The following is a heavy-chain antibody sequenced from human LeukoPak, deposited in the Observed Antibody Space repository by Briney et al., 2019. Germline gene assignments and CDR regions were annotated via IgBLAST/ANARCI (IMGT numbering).Heavy chain of an antibody. D-gene: IGHD3-3*01. V-gene: IGHV3-30-3*01. J-gene: IGHJ6*02. CDR1: GFTFSSYA. CDR2: ISYDGSNK. CDR3: ARERDWEVREWLPPDYYYYGMDV. Sequence: PGGSLRLSCAASGFTFSSYAMHWVRQAPGKGLEWVAVISYDGSNKYYADSVKGRFTISRDNSKNTLYLQMNSLRAEDTAVYYCARERDWEVREWLPPDYYYYGMDVWGQGTTVTVSS.